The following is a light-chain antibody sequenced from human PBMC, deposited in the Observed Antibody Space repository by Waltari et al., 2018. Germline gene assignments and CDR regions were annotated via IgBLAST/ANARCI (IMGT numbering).Light chain of an antibody. CDR3: SSYTTSSAPGV. V-gene: IGLV2-14*01. J-gene: IGLJ1*01. Sequence: QSALTQPASVSGSPGQSITIPCSGTDSDVGAYDFVSWYQQHPGKAPHLIIYEVSNRPSGVSNLFSAPKSGNTASLTISGLQAEDEADYYCSSYTTSSAPGVFGTGTRVTVL. CDR2: EVS. CDR1: DSDVGAYDF.